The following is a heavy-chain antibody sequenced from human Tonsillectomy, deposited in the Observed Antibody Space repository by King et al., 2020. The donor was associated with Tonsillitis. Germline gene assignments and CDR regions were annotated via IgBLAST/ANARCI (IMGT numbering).Heavy chain of an antibody. D-gene: IGHD1-26*01. J-gene: IGHJ4*02. Sequence: EVQLVESGGDLVKPGGSLRLSCAASGFTFSTYTMNWVRQAPGKGLEWVSSINGRSNYIYYADSVKGRFTISRDNAKNSVFMQMTSLRSEDTAVYYCAREDGIVGATSHFDYWGQGTLVTVSS. CDR2: INGRSNYI. CDR3: AREDGIVGATSHFDY. CDR1: GFTFSTYT. V-gene: IGHV3-21*01.